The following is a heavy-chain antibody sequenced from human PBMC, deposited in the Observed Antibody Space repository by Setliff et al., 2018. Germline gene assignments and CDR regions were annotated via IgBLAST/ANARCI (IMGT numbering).Heavy chain of an antibody. D-gene: IGHD3-3*01. J-gene: IGHJ5*02. CDR2: FHTGGST. V-gene: IGHV4-34*01. Sequence: SETLSLTCAVYGGSFSGYYWSWIRQPPGKGLEWIGHFHTGGSTNYNRPLRSRVSISVDTSKNQFSLKLSSVTAADTATYYCARAGPTVTFFRVLVISWWDPWGQGSLVTVS. CDR1: GGSFSGYY. CDR3: ARAGPTVTFFRVLVISWWDP.